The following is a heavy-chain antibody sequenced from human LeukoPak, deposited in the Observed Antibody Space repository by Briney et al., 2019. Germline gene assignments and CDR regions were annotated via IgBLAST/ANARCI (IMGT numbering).Heavy chain of an antibody. V-gene: IGHV3-7*05. CDR2: IKQDGSEK. J-gene: IGHJ4*02. D-gene: IGHD6-13*01. CDR3: ARDRGHTATAGYYFEH. Sequence: RGSLRLSCAASGFTFISYWMSWVRQAPGKGLEWVANIKQDGSEKYYVDSVKGRFTISRDNAKNSLYLQMNSLRAEDTAVYYCARDRGHTATAGYYFEHWGQGTLVTVSS. CDR1: GFTFISYW.